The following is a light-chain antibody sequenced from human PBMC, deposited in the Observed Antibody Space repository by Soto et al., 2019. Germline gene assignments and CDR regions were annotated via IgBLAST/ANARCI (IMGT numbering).Light chain of an antibody. J-gene: IGKJ2*01. CDR2: GAS. Sequence: EILMTQSPATLSVSPGERATLSCRARTSVSSNLAWYQQKPGQAPRLLLYGASTRATGIPARFSGSGSGTEFALTNSSLQYEDFAVYECQQYKSWPYSFGQGTKLEIK. CDR3: QQYKSWPYS. V-gene: IGKV3-15*01. CDR1: TSVSSN.